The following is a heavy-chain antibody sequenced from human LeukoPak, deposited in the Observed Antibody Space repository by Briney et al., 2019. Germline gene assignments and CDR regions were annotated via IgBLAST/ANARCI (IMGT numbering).Heavy chain of an antibody. D-gene: IGHD2-2*01. J-gene: IGHJ5*02. Sequence: GGSLRLSCAASGFTFSSYSMNWVRQAPGKGLEWVSYISSSGSTIYYADSVKGRFTISRDNAKNSLYLQMNSLRAEDTAVYYCARVVIPVVAAGWFDPWGQGTLVTVSS. V-gene: IGHV3-48*04. CDR1: GFTFSSYS. CDR2: ISSSGSTI. CDR3: ARVVIPVVAAGWFDP.